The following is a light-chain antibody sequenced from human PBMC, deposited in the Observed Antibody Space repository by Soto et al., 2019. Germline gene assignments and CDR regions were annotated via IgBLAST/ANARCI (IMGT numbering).Light chain of an antibody. Sequence: DIQMTQSPSTLSASVGDRDTITCRASQSISSWLAWYQQKPGKAPKLLIYDASSLESGVPSRFSGSGSGTEFTLTISSLQPDDFATYYCQQYNSYSTYTFGQGTKLEIK. CDR1: QSISSW. CDR2: DAS. V-gene: IGKV1-5*01. CDR3: QQYNSYSTYT. J-gene: IGKJ2*01.